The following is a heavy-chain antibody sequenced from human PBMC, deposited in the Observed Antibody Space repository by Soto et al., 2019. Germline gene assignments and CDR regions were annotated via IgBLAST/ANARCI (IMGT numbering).Heavy chain of an antibody. J-gene: IGHJ4*02. Sequence: GGSLRLSCAASGLTFSSYAMSWVRQAPGKGLEWVSAISGSCGSTYYADSVKGRFTISRDNSKNTLYLQMNSLRAEDTAVYYCAKGGVLLWFGELLSYFDYWGQGTLVTVS. D-gene: IGHD3-10*01. V-gene: IGHV3-23*01. CDR1: GLTFSSYA. CDR2: ISGSCGST. CDR3: AKGGVLLWFGELLSYFDY.